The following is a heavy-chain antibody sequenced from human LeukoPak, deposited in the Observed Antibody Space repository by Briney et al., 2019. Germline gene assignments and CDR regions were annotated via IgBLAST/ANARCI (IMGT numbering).Heavy chain of an antibody. CDR2: INPSGGST. Sequence: ASVKVSCKAPGYTFTSYYMHWVRQAPGQGLEWMGIINPSGGSTSYAQKFQGRVTMTRDTSTSTVYMELSSLRSEDTAVYYCATRSNYYDSSGDYSFFDYWGQGTLVTVSS. V-gene: IGHV1-46*01. J-gene: IGHJ4*02. CDR1: GYTFTSYY. CDR3: ATRSNYYDSSGDYSFFDY. D-gene: IGHD3-22*01.